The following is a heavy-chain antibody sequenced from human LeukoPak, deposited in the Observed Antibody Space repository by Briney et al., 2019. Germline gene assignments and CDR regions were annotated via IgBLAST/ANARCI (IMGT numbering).Heavy chain of an antibody. J-gene: IGHJ3*02. Sequence: PGGSLRLSCAASGFTFSDYYMTWTRQAPGKGLEWVSYISSTGNTIYYADSVKGRFTISRDNAKKSLYLQMNRLTAEDTAEYYCARNMYGHGSNDDAFDIWGQGTMVIVSS. CDR2: ISSTGNTI. CDR1: GFTFSDYY. V-gene: IGHV3-11*04. D-gene: IGHD5-24*01. CDR3: ARNMYGHGSNDDAFDI.